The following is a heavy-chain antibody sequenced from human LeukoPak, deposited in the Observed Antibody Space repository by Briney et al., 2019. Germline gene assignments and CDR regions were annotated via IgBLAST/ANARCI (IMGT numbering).Heavy chain of an antibody. Sequence: PSGTLYLTSAVSGGSISSSNWWSWVRQPPGKGLEWIGEIYHSGSTNYNPSLKSRVTISVDKSKNQFSLKLSSVTAADTAVYYCARVTAMGKGRGYYFDYWGQGTLVTVSS. CDR1: GGSISSSNW. D-gene: IGHD5-18*01. CDR2: IYHSGST. CDR3: ARVTAMGKGRGYYFDY. V-gene: IGHV4-4*02. J-gene: IGHJ4*02.